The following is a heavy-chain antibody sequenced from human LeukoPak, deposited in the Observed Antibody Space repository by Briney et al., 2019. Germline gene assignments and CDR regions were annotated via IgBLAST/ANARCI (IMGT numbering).Heavy chain of an antibody. CDR1: GFTFSSYW. V-gene: IGHV3-23*01. D-gene: IGHD3-22*01. CDR3: AKGSYYDSSGSFYFDY. J-gene: IGHJ4*02. CDR2: ISGSGDNT. Sequence: GGSLRLSCAASGFTFSSYWMSWVRQAPGEGLEWVSGISGSGDNTYYADSVKGRFTISRDNSKNTLYVQVNSLGTEDTAAYYCAKGSYYDSSGSFYFDYWGQGTLVTVSS.